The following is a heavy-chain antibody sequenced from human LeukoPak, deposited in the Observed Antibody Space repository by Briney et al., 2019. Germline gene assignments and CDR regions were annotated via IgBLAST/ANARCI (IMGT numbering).Heavy chain of an antibody. CDR2: IYHSGST. CDR1: GYSISSGYY. J-gene: IGHJ4*02. Sequence: SETLSLTCTVSGYSISSGYYWGWIRQPPGKGLEWIGSIYHSGSTYYNPSLKSRVTISVDTSKNQFSLKLSSVTAADTAVYYCARDPEYSSGYYWGQGTPVTVSS. V-gene: IGHV4-38-2*02. CDR3: ARDPEYSSGYY. D-gene: IGHD6-19*01.